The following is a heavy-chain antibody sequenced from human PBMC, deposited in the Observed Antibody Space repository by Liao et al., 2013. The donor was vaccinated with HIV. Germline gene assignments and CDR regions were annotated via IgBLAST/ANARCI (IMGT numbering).Heavy chain of an antibody. J-gene: IGHJ3*02. CDR2: IYTSGST. Sequence: QVQLQESGPGLVKPSETLSLTCTVSGGSIIGYYWSWIRQPAGKGLEWIGRIYTSGSTNYNPSLKSRVTMSVDTSKNQFSLKVNSVTAADTAVYYCARDPRPWDYVWVGAFVYLGPRDNGHRLF. CDR1: GGSIIGYY. V-gene: IGHV4-4*07. CDR3: ARDPRPWDYVWVGAFVY. D-gene: IGHD3-16*01.